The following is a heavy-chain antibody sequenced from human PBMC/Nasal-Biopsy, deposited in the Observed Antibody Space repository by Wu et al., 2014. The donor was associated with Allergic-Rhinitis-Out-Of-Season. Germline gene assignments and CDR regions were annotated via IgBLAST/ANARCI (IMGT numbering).Heavy chain of an antibody. CDR1: GGSISSYY. CDR2: IYTSGST. D-gene: IGHD6-6*01. J-gene: IGHJ6*03. CDR3: ARELQHLVPRYYYMDV. V-gene: IGHV4-4*07. Sequence: TLSLTCTVSGGSISSYYWTWIRQPAGKGLEWIGRIYTSGSTNYNPSLKSRVSMSVDTSKNQFSVNLRSVTAADTAVYYCARELQHLVPRYYYMDVWGKGTTVT.